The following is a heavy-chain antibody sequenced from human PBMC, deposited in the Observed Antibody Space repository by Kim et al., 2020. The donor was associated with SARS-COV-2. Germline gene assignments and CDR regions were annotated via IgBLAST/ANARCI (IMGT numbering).Heavy chain of an antibody. CDR2: T. D-gene: IGHD4-17*01. V-gene: IGHV1-18*01. J-gene: IGHJ5*02. CDR3: ARDGDAYGDFVS. Sequence: TDHAQNFQGRVTMTADTSTNTAYMELRSLKSDDTAVYYCARDGDAYGDFVSWGQGTLVTVSS.